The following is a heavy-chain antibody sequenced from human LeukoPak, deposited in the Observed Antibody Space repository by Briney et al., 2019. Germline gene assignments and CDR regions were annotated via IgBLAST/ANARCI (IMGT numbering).Heavy chain of an antibody. CDR2: VYTSGST. Sequence: PSETLSLTCSVSGGSISGYYWTWIRQPAGKGLEWIGRVYTSGSTHYNPSPNTRLTMSVDTSKNQFSLKLSSVTAADTAVYYCARLITGTTTAFDIWGQGTMVTVSS. J-gene: IGHJ3*02. CDR1: GGSISGYY. CDR3: ARLITGTTTAFDI. D-gene: IGHD1-7*01. V-gene: IGHV4-4*07.